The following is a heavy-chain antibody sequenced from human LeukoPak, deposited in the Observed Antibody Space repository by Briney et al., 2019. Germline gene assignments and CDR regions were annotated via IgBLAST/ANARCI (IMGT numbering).Heavy chain of an antibody. J-gene: IGHJ4*02. D-gene: IGHD1-14*01. CDR3: AKDIRRYFGY. CDR2: ISGGGGST. V-gene: IGHV3-23*01. Sequence: GGSLRLSCAASGFTFSNYWMNWVRQAPGKGLEWVSAISGGGGSTYYADSVKGRFTISRDNSKNTLYLQMDSLRAEDTALYYCAKDIRRYFGYWGQGTLVTVSS. CDR1: GFTFSNYW.